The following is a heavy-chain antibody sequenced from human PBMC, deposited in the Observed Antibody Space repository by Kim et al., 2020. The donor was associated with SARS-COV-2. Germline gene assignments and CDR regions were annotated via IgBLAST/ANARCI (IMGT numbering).Heavy chain of an antibody. J-gene: IGHJ4*02. D-gene: IGHD3-10*02. CDR3: ARGVLFPDY. Sequence: GGSLRLSCAASGFNFRRSAMHWVRQAPGKGLEWVTVISADGGKQFYANSVKGRFTISRDNSKNTVYLQMNSLGIADTAVYYCARGVLFPDYWGQGNVVTLS. V-gene: IGHV3-30*04. CDR1: GFNFRRSA. CDR2: ISADGGKQ.